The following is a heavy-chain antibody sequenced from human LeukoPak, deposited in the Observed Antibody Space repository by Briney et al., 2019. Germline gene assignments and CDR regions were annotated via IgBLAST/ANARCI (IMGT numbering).Heavy chain of an antibody. CDR1: GFTFSSYS. V-gene: IGHV3-21*01. J-gene: IGHJ5*02. CDR2: ISSSSSYI. D-gene: IGHD3-22*01. Sequence: GGSLRLSCAASGFTFSSYSMNWVRQAPGEGLEWVSSISSSSSYIYYADSVKGRFTISRDNAKNSLYLQMNSLRAEDTAVYYCARRWLSNWFDPWGQGTLVTVSS. CDR3: ARRWLSNWFDP.